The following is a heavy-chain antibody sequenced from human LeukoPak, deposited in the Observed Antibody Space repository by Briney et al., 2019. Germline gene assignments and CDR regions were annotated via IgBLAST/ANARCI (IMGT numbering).Heavy chain of an antibody. D-gene: IGHD4-23*01. Sequence: ASVKVSCKASGYTFTSYDINWVRQATGQGLEWMGWMNPNSGNTGYAQKFQGRVTMTRNTSISTAYMELSSLRSEDTAVYYCARSIQNGCNSDGPSDYWGQGTLVTVSS. CDR2: MNPNSGNT. V-gene: IGHV1-8*01. J-gene: IGHJ4*02. CDR3: ARSIQNGCNSDGPSDY. CDR1: GYTFTSYD.